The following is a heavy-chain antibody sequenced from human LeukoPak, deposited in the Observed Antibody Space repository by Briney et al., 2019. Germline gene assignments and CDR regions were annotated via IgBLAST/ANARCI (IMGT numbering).Heavy chain of an antibody. V-gene: IGHV3-49*04. D-gene: IGHD3-10*01. CDR2: IRSKAYGGTT. J-gene: IGHJ4*02. Sequence: PGGSLRLSCTASGFTFGDYAMSWVRQAPGKGLEWVGFIRSKAYGGTTEYAASVKGRFTISRDDSKSIAYLQMNSLKTEDTAMYYCTREDFRGVIVGFDYWGQGTLVTVSS. CDR1: GFTFGDYA. CDR3: TREDFRGVIVGFDY.